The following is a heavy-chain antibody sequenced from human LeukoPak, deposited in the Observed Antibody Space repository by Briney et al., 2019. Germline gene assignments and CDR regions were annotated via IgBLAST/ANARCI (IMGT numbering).Heavy chain of an antibody. Sequence: SETLCLTCTVSGGSISSGDYYWSWIRQPPGKGLEWIGYIYYSGSTYYNPSLKSRVTISVDTSKNQFSLKLSSVTASDTAVYYCAGASSLNDAFDIWGQGTMVTVSS. CDR1: GGSISSGDYY. V-gene: IGHV4-30-4*08. CDR2: IYYSGST. J-gene: IGHJ3*02. D-gene: IGHD2-2*01. CDR3: AGASSLNDAFDI.